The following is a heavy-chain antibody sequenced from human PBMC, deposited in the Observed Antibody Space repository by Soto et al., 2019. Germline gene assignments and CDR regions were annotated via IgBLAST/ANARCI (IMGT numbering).Heavy chain of an antibody. D-gene: IGHD1-26*01. V-gene: IGHV3-30*03. CDR3: VQGASTAHQPLDS. J-gene: IGHJ4*02. CDR2: ISGDGNDK. Sequence: QVQLVASGGGVVQPGRSLRLSCAASGFIFRNFGMHWVRRAPGKGLEWVAGISGDGNDKYYPDSMKGRFTISRDNFNNTLYLQLNSLRPEDTAVYHCVQGASTAHQPLDSWGQGVLVTVSS. CDR1: GFIFRNFG.